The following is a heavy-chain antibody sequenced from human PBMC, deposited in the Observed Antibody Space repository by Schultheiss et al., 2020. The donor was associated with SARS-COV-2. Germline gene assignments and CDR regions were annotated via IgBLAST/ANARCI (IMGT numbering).Heavy chain of an antibody. J-gene: IGHJ4*02. D-gene: IGHD4-17*01. CDR2: IGGSGNT. CDR3: AIRGGDFKFDY. V-gene: IGHV3-23*01. Sequence: GGSLRLSCAASGFTFSDYSMNWVRQAPGKGLEWVSTIGGSGNTYYGDSVKGRFTISRDNSKNMLYLQVNSLRAEDTAVYYCAIRGGDFKFDYWGQGTLVTVSS. CDR1: GFTFSDYS.